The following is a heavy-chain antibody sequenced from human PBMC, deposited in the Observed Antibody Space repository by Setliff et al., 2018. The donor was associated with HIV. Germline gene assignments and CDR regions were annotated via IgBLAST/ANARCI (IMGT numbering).Heavy chain of an antibody. V-gene: IGHV1-46*01. CDR1: GYTFTSHY. Sequence: ASVKVSCKASGYTFTSHYIHWVRQAPGQGLEWMGIINPNGGSTTYAQKFQGRVTMTRDTSTSTVYMELSSLRSEDTAMYYCATYHYYDSSAYFIDLYYRDYWGQGTLVTVSS. CDR3: ATYHYYDSSAYFIDLYYRDY. D-gene: IGHD3-22*01. J-gene: IGHJ4*02. CDR2: INPNGGST.